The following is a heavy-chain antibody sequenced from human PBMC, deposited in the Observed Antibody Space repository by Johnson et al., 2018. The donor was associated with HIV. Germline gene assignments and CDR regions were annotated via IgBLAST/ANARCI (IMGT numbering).Heavy chain of an antibody. CDR3: AKGSTDYSGSYPRDAFDI. D-gene: IGHD1-26*01. CDR1: GFTFTTYG. J-gene: IGHJ3*02. CDR2: ISYDGSNK. V-gene: IGHV3-30*18. Sequence: QVQLVESGGGVVQPGRSLRLSCAASGFTFTTYGMHWVRQAPGKGLEWVAVISYDGSNKYYADSVKGRFTISRDNSKNTLYLQMNSLRAEDTAVYYCAKGSTDYSGSYPRDAFDIWGQGTMVTVSS.